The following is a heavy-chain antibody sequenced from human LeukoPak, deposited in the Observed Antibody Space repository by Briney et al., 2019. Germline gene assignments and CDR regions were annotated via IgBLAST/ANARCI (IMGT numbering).Heavy chain of an antibody. V-gene: IGHV3-11*01. Sequence: GGSLRLSCAASGFSLSDYYMSWIRQAPGKGLEWVSHISISGSFISYADSVKGRFTISRDNAKNSLYLQMNSLRADDTAVYYCASGYYDSSGYFIPLGYWGQGTLVTVSS. J-gene: IGHJ4*02. CDR1: GFSLSDYY. CDR3: ASGYYDSSGYFIPLGY. D-gene: IGHD3-22*01. CDR2: ISISGSFI.